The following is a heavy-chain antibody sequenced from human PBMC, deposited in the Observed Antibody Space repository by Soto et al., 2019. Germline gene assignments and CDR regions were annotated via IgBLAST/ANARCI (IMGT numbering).Heavy chain of an antibody. CDR3: ASSYCGGDCYRYYYGMDV. CDR2: ISAYNGNT. V-gene: IGHV1-18*04. CDR1: GYTFTSYG. Sequence: ASVKVSCKASGYTFTSYGISWVRQAPGQGLEWMGWISAYNGNTNYAQKLQGRVTLTTDTSTSTAYMELRSLRSDDTAVYYCASSYCGGDCYRYYYGMDVWGQGTTVNVS. J-gene: IGHJ6*01. D-gene: IGHD2-21*02.